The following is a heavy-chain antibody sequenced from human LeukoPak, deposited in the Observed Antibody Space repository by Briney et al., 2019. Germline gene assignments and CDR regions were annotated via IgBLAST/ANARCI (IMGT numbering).Heavy chain of an antibody. Sequence: GGSLSLSCAASGFTFSSYAMHGVRQAPGKGLEWVAVTSYDGSNKYYADSVKGRFTISRDNSKNTLYLQMNSLRAEDTAVYYCARGHAVVVPAALMDVWGQGTTVTVSS. D-gene: IGHD2-2*01. V-gene: IGHV3-30-3*01. CDR1: GFTFSSYA. J-gene: IGHJ6*02. CDR3: ARGHAVVVPAALMDV. CDR2: TSYDGSNK.